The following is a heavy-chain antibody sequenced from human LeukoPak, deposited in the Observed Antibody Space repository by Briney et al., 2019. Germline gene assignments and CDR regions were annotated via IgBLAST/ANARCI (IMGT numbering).Heavy chain of an antibody. D-gene: IGHD2-21*01. V-gene: IGHV4-61*02. Sequence: PSETLSLTCTVSGGSISSGSYYWSWIRQPAGTGLEWIGRIYTSGSTNYNPSLKSRVTISVDTSKNQFSLKLSSVTAADTAVYYCARGHTTYCSSTSCRYCGGDCYSDWGQGTLVTVSS. CDR2: IYTSGST. J-gene: IGHJ4*02. CDR3: ARGHTTYCSSTSCRYCGGDCYSD. CDR1: GGSISSGSYY.